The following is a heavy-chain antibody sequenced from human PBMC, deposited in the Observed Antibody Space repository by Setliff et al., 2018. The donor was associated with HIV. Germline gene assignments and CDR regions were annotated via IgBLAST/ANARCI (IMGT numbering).Heavy chain of an antibody. CDR3: ARHPSMVRGIIKNGFDY. V-gene: IGHV4-39*01. Sequence: PSETLSLTCSVSGGSINNSGYYWAWIRQPPGKGLEWIGSIYSSGTTYYNPSLKSRVNISVDTSKNHFSLNLGSVTAADTALYCCARHPSMVRGIIKNGFDYWGQGTLVTVSS. D-gene: IGHD3-10*01. CDR1: GGSINNSGYY. J-gene: IGHJ4*02. CDR2: IYSSGTT.